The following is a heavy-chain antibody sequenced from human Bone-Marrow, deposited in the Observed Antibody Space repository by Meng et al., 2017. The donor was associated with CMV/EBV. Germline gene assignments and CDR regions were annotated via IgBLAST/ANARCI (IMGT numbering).Heavy chain of an antibody. J-gene: IGHJ6*02. CDR1: GFTFSSYW. CDR2: IKQDGSEK. Sequence: GESLKISCASPGFTFSSYWMSWVRQAPGKGLEGVANIKQDGSEKYYVDSVKGRFTISRDNAKNSLYLAMNSLRAEDTAVYYCARGVDINFPFLAFYYKGMDVWGQGTTVTVSS. V-gene: IGHV3-7*01. D-gene: IGHD3-10*01. CDR3: ARGVDINFPFLAFYYKGMDV.